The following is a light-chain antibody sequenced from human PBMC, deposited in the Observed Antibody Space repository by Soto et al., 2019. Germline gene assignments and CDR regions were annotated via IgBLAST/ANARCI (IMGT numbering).Light chain of an antibody. CDR2: AAS. J-gene: IGKJ1*01. CDR3: LQDYSYPRT. V-gene: IGKV1-6*01. Sequence: AIQMTQSASSLSASVGDRVTITCRASQGIRNDVGWYQQKPGKAPELLIYAASSLQTGVPSRFSGSGSGTDFTLTISSLHPEDFATYYCLQDYSYPRTLGQGTKVDIK. CDR1: QGIRND.